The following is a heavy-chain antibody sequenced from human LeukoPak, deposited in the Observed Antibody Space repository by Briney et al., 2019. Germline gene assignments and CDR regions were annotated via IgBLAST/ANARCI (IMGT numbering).Heavy chain of an antibody. J-gene: IGHJ3*02. D-gene: IGHD1-7*01. CDR3: ARHSISELRLAFDI. CDR2: IDPRDSET. CDR1: GYDFSNSW. V-gene: IGHV5-51*01. Sequence: GESLKISCKGSGYDFSNSWIGWVRQMPGKGLEWMAIIDPRDSETKYSPSFQGHVTISADKSISTAYLQWSSLKASDNAMYYCARHSISELRLAFDIWGQGTVVTISS.